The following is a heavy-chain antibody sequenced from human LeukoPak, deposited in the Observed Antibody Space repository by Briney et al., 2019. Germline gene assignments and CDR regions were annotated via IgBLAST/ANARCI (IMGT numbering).Heavy chain of an antibody. CDR1: GYSFTSYW. CDR3: ARQGPSFDY. V-gene: IGHV5-51*01. CDR2: IHPGDSDA. Sequence: GESLKISCEASGYSFTSYWIGLVRQMPGRGLEWMGIIHPGDSDAKYSPSFEGQVTFSADKSITTAYLQWSSLKASDTAMYYCARQGPSFDYWGQGTLVTVSS. J-gene: IGHJ4*02.